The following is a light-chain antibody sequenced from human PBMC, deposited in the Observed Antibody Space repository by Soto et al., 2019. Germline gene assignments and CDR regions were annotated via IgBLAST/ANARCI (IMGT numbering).Light chain of an antibody. J-gene: IGLJ2*01. CDR2: EVS. CDR3: SSYTSSNTFMI. V-gene: IGLV2-14*01. CDR1: SSDIGGYNY. Sequence: QSVLTQPASVSGSPGQSITISCTGTSSDIGGYNYVSWYQQHPGKAPKVMIYEVSNRPSGVSNCFSGSKSANTASLTISGLQAEDEADYYCSSYTSSNTFMIFGGGTKLTVL.